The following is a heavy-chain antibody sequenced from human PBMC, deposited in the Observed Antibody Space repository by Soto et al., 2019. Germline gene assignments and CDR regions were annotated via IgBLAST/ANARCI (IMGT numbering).Heavy chain of an antibody. V-gene: IGHV4-38-2*01. CDR2: IYHSGNT. J-gene: IGHJ6*02. Sequence: SETLSLTCAVSSDSITSIYHWAWIRQPPGRGLEWAASIYHSGNTSYNPPLQRRVNLSLETSKNQFSLNLRSVTAADSAVYYCDRHSLYGMEVWGQGPTAT. D-gene: IGHD4-17*01. CDR1: SDSITSIYH. CDR3: DRHSLYGMEV.